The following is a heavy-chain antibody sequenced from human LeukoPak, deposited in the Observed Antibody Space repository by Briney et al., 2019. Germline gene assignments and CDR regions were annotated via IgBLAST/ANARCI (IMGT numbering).Heavy chain of an antibody. V-gene: IGHV3-23*01. J-gene: IGHJ4*02. CDR2: ISGSGDST. D-gene: IGHD3-10*01. Sequence: GGSLRLSCAASGFTFSSYAMSWVRQAPGKGLEWVSAISGSGDSTYYADSVKGRFTISRDNSKNTLYLQMNSLRAEDTAVYYCAKDQVLWFGELFSPLDYWGQGTLVTVSS. CDR1: GFTFSSYA. CDR3: AKDQVLWFGELFSPLDY.